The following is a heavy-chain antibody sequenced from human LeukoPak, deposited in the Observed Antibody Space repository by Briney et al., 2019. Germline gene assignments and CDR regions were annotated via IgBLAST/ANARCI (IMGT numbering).Heavy chain of an antibody. CDR1: GGSISSSSYY. V-gene: IGHV4-39*07. Sequence: SETLSLTCIVSGGSISSSSYYWGWIRQPPGKGLEWIGSIYYSGSTFYNSSLKGRVTISLDTSKNQISLKLSSVTAADTAVYYCVRGTVTTRRWFDPWGQGTLVTVSS. J-gene: IGHJ5*02. CDR2: IYYSGST. D-gene: IGHD4-17*01. CDR3: VRGTVTTRRWFDP.